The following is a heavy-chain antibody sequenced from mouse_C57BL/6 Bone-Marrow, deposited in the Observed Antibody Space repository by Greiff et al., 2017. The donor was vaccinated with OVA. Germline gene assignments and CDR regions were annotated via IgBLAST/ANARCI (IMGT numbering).Heavy chain of an antibody. V-gene: IGHV1-69*01. J-gene: IGHJ2*01. CDR1: GYTFTSYW. CDR3: ARPDCYDFDY. Sequence: QVQLQQPGAELVMPGASVKLSCKASGYTFTSYWMHWVKQRPGQGLEWIGEIDPSDSYTNYNQKFKGKSTLTVDKSSSTAYMQLSSLTSEDSAVYYCARPDCYDFDYWGQGTTLTVSS. D-gene: IGHD2-3*01. CDR2: IDPSDSYT.